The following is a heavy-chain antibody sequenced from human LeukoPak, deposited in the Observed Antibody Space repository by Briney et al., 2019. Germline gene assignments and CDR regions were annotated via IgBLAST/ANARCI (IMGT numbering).Heavy chain of an antibody. V-gene: IGHV5-51*01. J-gene: IGHJ4*02. Sequence: GESLKISCKGSGHSFTSYWIAWVRQMPGKGLEWMGIIYPGDSETRYSPSFQGQVTISADKPISTAYLQWSSLKASDTAMYYCARIFSGDSSPFDYWGQGTLVTVSS. CDR2: IYPGDSET. CDR3: ARIFSGDSSPFDY. D-gene: IGHD3-3*01. CDR1: GHSFTSYW.